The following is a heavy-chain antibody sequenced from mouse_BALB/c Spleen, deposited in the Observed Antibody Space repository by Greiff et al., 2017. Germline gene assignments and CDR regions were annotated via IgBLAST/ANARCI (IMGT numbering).Heavy chain of an antibody. CDR3: AREGLWLRRGDYYAMDY. CDR2: IWAGGST. J-gene: IGHJ4*01. CDR1: GFSLTSYG. Sequence: VMLVESGPGLVAPSQSLSITCTVSGFSLTSYGVHWVRQPPGKGLEWLGVIWAGGSTNYNSALMSRLSISKDNSKSQVFLKMNSLQTDDTAMYYCAREGLWLRRGDYYAMDYWGQGTSVTVSS. D-gene: IGHD2-2*01. V-gene: IGHV2-9*02.